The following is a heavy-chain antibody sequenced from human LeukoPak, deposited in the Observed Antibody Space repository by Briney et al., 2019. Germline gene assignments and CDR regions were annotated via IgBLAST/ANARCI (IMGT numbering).Heavy chain of an antibody. Sequence: PSETLSLTCTVSGGSISSSSYYWGWIRQPPGKGLEWIGSIYYSGSTYYNPSLKSRVTISVDTSKNQFSLKLSSVTAADTAVYYCASRGATVLGGENYFDYWGQGTLVTVSS. CDR3: ASRGATVLGGENYFDY. CDR2: IYYSGST. D-gene: IGHD4-11*01. V-gene: IGHV4-39*01. CDR1: GGSISSSSYY. J-gene: IGHJ4*02.